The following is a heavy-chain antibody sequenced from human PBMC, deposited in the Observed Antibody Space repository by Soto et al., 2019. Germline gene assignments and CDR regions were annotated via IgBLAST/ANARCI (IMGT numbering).Heavy chain of an antibody. CDR3: ARGRLGYCSGGSCYSAELSRYYYGMDV. Sequence: QVQLQESGPGLVKPSQTLSLTCTVSGGSISSGGYYWSWIRQHPGKGLEWIGYIYYSGSTYYNPSIKSRVTITVDTPKNQCYLKLSSVTAADTAVYYCARGRLGYCSGGSCYSAELSRYYYGMDVWGQGTTVTVSS. CDR1: GGSISSGGYY. V-gene: IGHV4-31*03. D-gene: IGHD2-15*01. CDR2: IYYSGST. J-gene: IGHJ6*02.